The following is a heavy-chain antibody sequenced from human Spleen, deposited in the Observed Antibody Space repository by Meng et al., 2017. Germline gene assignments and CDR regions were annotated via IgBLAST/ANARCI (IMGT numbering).Heavy chain of an antibody. CDR2: IKEDGSKT. D-gene: IGHD3-22*01. J-gene: IGHJ3*02. Sequence: GGSLRLSCAASGFTFNSYWMTWVRQAPGKGLEWVANIKEDGSKTYYVDSVKGRFTISRDNAKNSLYLQMNSLRVEDTALYYCAKDSGHYYDTSGYRAIDIWGQGTMVTVSS. CDR1: GFTFNSYW. CDR3: AKDSGHYYDTSGYRAIDI. V-gene: IGHV3-7*03.